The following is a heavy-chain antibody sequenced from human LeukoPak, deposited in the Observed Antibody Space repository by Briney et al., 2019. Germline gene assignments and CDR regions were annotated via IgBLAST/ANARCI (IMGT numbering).Heavy chain of an antibody. J-gene: IGHJ4*02. CDR1: GVSISSGDYY. CDR2: IYYSGST. V-gene: IGHV4-30-4*02. CDR3: ARSYGSGHYFDY. Sequence: SETLSLTCTVSGVSISSGDYYWSWIRQPPGKGLEWIGYIYYSGSTYYNPSLKSRVTISVDTSKNQFSLKLSSVTAADTAVYYCARSYGSGHYFDYWGQGTLVTVSS. D-gene: IGHD3-10*01.